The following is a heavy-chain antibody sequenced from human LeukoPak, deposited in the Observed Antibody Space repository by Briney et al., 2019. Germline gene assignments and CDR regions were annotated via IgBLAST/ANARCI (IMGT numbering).Heavy chain of an antibody. V-gene: IGHV3-23*01. J-gene: IGHJ4*02. Sequence: GGSLRLSCAASGFTFSSYAMSWVRQAPGKGLEWVSAISGSGGSTYYADSVKGRLTISRDNSKNTLYLQMNSLRAEDTAVYYCAKDTLIAVAAYFDYWGQGTLVTVSS. D-gene: IGHD6-19*01. CDR3: AKDTLIAVAAYFDY. CDR2: ISGSGGST. CDR1: GFTFSSYA.